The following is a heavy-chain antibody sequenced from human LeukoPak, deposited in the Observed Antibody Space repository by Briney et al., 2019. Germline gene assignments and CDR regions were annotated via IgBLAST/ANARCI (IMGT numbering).Heavy chain of an antibody. J-gene: IGHJ6*03. Sequence: GASVKVSCKASGYTFTAYYMHWVRQAPGQGLEWMGIINPSGGSTSYAQKFQGRVTMTRDTSTSTVYMELSSLRSEDTAVYYCARDAYVAGTLPYYYYMDVWGKGTTVTISS. D-gene: IGHD6-19*01. V-gene: IGHV1-46*01. CDR1: GYTFTAYY. CDR2: INPSGGST. CDR3: ARDAYVAGTLPYYYYMDV.